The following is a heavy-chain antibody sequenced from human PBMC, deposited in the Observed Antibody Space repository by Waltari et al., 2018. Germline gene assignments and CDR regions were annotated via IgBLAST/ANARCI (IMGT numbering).Heavy chain of an antibody. CDR2: ITSIGTYK. CDR3: ARDKGGLRGRMVIGGVFDI. V-gene: IGHV3-21*02. Sequence: EMQLVESGGGLVKPGESLRLSCAASGFISSTYHMNWVRQAPGKGLEWVSSITSIGTYKYYADSVKGRFTISRDNAKNSLYLQMNTLRAEDTALYYCARDKGGLRGRMVIGGVFDIWGQGTMVTVSS. D-gene: IGHD3-22*01. CDR1: GFISSTYH. J-gene: IGHJ3*02.